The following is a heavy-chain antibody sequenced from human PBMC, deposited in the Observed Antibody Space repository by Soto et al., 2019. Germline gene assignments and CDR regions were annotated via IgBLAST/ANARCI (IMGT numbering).Heavy chain of an antibody. J-gene: IGHJ4*02. D-gene: IGHD2-15*01. CDR1: GFTFSTFA. V-gene: IGHV3-23*01. CDR3: ARSEGLTPLYYFDY. CDR2: ISDCGGST. Sequence: GGSLRLSCAASGFTFSTFAMSWVRQAPGKGLEWVSVISDCGGSTYYADSVKGRCTISRDNAKNSLYLQMNSLRAEDTAVYYCARSEGLTPLYYFDYWGQGTLVTVSS.